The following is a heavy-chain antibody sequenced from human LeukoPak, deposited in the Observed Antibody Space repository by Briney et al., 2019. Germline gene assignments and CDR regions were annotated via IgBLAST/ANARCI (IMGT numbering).Heavy chain of an antibody. V-gene: IGHV3-49*04. J-gene: IGHJ4*02. CDR1: GFTLNTYS. CDR3: TTGIKTADH. CDR2: IRSKPYGGTT. D-gene: IGHD2-15*01. Sequence: GGSLRLSCAASGFTLNTYSMNWVRQAPGKGLEWVGFIRSKPYGGTTEYAASVKGRFTISRDDSKSIAYLQMNSLKTEDTAVYYCTTGIKTADHWGQGTLVTVSS.